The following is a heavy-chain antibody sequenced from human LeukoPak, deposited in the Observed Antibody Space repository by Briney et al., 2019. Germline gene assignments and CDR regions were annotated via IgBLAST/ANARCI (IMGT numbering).Heavy chain of an antibody. D-gene: IGHD5-12*01. V-gene: IGHV3-21*01. J-gene: IGHJ4*02. CDR3: AKDSGYAYFDN. CDR1: GFSFNRHR. Sequence: WGSLSLSCAASGFSFNRHRMNWVRQAPGKGLEWVSSISSGTSYIYYAESVKGRFTISRDNAKNSLYLQRSSLRAEDTAVYYCAKDSGYAYFDNWGQGNLVTVSS. CDR2: ISSGTSYI.